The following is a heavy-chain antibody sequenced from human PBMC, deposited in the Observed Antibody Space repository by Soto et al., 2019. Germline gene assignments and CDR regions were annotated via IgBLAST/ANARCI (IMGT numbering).Heavy chain of an antibody. CDR3: ARGGGVGVAGSAAFDM. J-gene: IGHJ3*02. CDR2: INPATGAA. D-gene: IGHD3-3*01. CDR1: GYPVTAYY. Sequence: QLHLVQSGAVVKKPGASVTVSCSASGYPVTAYYMHWVRQAPGRGLEWMGGINPATGAAKYTQTFKGRGTVTRDTSTSTVFMELSGLTSEDTAGLYCARGGGVGVAGSAAFDMWGQGTLVTVSS. V-gene: IGHV1-2*02.